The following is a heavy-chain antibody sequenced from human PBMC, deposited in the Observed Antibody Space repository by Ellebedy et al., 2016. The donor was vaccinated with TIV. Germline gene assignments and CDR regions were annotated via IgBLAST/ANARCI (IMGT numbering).Heavy chain of an antibody. Sequence: PGGSLRLSCAASGFIFDDYDMSWVRQAPGTGLEWVSGINWNGGSTGYGDSVKGRFTISRDNAKNSLHLQMNSLRAEDTALYYCARDKRHAFDIWGQGTMVTVSS. J-gene: IGHJ3*02. CDR2: INWNGGST. V-gene: IGHV3-20*04. CDR3: ARDKRHAFDI. CDR1: GFIFDDYD.